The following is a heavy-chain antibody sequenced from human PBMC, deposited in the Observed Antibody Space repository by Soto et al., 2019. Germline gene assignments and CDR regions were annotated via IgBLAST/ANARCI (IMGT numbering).Heavy chain of an antibody. Sequence: QVQLVQSGAEVKKPGASVKVSCKPSGYTFTSYGISWVRQAPGQGRDWMGWISAYNGNTNYAQKLQVRGTMTTDTSTSKAYMELRSLRSDDTAVYYCAREYDFWSGWTLAFDIWGQGTMVTVSS. J-gene: IGHJ3*02. CDR1: GYTFTSYG. CDR2: ISAYNGNT. V-gene: IGHV1-18*04. CDR3: AREYDFWSGWTLAFDI. D-gene: IGHD3-3*01.